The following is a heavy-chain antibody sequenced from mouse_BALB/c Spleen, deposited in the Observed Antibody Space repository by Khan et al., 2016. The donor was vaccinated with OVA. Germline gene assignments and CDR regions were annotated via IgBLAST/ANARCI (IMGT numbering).Heavy chain of an antibody. CDR3: ARDYWFTY. V-gene: IGHV5-6-5*01. CDR2: ISSGGST. CDR1: GFTFSNYA. Sequence: EVQLVESGGGLVKPGGSLTLSCAASGFTFSNYAMSWVRQTPEKRLEWVASISSGGSTYYPDSVKGRFTTSRDNDRNILYLQMSSLRSEDTAMYYCARDYWFTYWGQGTLVTVSA. J-gene: IGHJ3*01.